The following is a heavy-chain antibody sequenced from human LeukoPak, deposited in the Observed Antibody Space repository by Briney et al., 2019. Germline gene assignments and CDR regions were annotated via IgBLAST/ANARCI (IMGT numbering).Heavy chain of an antibody. V-gene: IGHV4-38-2*01. Sequence: SGTLSLTCAVSGYSISSGYYWGWIRQPPGKGLEWIGSIYHSGSTYYNPSLKSRVTISVDTSKNQFSLKLSSVTAADTAVYYCARQIWTTVTGYIDYWGQGTLVTVSS. CDR1: GYSISSGYY. CDR3: ARQIWTTVTGYIDY. J-gene: IGHJ4*02. D-gene: IGHD4-17*01. CDR2: IYHSGST.